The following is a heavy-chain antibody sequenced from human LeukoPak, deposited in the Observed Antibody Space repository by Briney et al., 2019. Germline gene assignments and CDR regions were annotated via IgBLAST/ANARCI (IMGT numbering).Heavy chain of an antibody. CDR2: ISGSGGST. V-gene: IGHV3-23*01. CDR3: AKELNPGSRSINYGMDV. J-gene: IGHJ6*02. Sequence: GGSLRLSCAASGFTFSSYAMSWVRQAPGKGLEWVSAISGSGGSTYYADSVKGRFTISRDNSKNTLYLQMNSLRAEDTAVYYCAKELNPGSRSINYGMDVWGQGTTVTVSS. CDR1: GFTFSSYA. D-gene: IGHD3-10*01.